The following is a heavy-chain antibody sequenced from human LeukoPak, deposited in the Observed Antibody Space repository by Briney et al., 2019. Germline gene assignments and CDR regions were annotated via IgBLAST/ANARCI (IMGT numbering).Heavy chain of an antibody. CDR1: GFTFSSYS. CDR3: ASTTTPGYYYGMDV. CDR2: ISSSSSYI. J-gene: IGHJ6*02. Sequence: NSGGSLRLSCAASGFTFSSYSMNWVRQAPGKGLEWVSSISSSSSYIYYADSVKGRFTISRDNAKNSLYLQMNSLRAEDTAVYYCASTTTPGYYYGMDVWGQGTTVTVSS. V-gene: IGHV3-21*01. D-gene: IGHD1-26*01.